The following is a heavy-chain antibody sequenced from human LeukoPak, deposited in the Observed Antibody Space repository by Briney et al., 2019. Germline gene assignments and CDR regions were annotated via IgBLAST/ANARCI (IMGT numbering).Heavy chain of an antibody. J-gene: IGHJ3*02. V-gene: IGHV3-21*01. D-gene: IGHD1-26*01. CDR2: IGGSSTSL. CDR1: GFTFSSYA. CDR3: ARESGGDLGEAFDI. Sequence: KPGGSLRLSCAASGFTFSSYAMSWVRQAPGEGLEWVSSIGGSSTSLYYADSLKGRFTISRDNAKNSLYLQVNSLRAEDTAVYYCARESGGDLGEAFDIWGQGIMVTVSS.